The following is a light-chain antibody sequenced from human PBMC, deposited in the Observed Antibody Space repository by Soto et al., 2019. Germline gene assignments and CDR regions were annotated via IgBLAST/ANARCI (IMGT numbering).Light chain of an antibody. CDR2: AAS. J-gene: IGKJ5*01. CDR3: QQSYSTPS. Sequence: DIQMTQSPSSLSASVGDRVTITCRASQTISSYLNWYQQKPGKAPNLLIYAASTLRSGVPSKFSGSGSGTDFTLTISSLQPGESATYYCQQSYSTPSFGQGTRLEIK. V-gene: IGKV1-39*01. CDR1: QTISSY.